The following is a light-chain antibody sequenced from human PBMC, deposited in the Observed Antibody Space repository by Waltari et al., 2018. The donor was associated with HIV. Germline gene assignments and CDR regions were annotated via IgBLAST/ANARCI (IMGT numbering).Light chain of an antibody. Sequence: EIVLTQSPGTLSLSPGERATLSCRASQSISSSYLACYQQEPGQAPRLLISGASSRATGIPDMFSGSGSGTDFTLTISRLESEDFAVYYCQQYGSSPGFTFGPGTKVDIK. CDR2: GAS. CDR3: QQYGSSPGFT. V-gene: IGKV3-20*01. CDR1: QSISSSY. J-gene: IGKJ3*01.